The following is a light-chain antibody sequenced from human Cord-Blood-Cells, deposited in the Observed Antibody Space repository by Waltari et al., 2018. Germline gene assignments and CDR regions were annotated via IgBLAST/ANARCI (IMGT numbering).Light chain of an antibody. CDR1: SSDVGGYNY. CDR3: SSYTSSSTLG. J-gene: IGLJ1*01. Sequence: QSALTQPASVSGSPGQSITISCTGTSSDVGGYNYVSWYQQHPGKAPKLMIYDVSNRPSEVSNRFSGSKSGNTASLTISGLQAEDEADYYCSSYTSSSTLGFGTGTKVTVL. CDR2: DVS. V-gene: IGLV2-14*03.